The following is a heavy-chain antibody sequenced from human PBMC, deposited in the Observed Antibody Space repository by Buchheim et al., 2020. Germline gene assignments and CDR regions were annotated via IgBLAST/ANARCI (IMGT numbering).Heavy chain of an antibody. CDR1: GGSISSYY. Sequence: QVQLQESGPGLVKPSETLSLSCTVSGGSISSYYWSWIRQPPGKGLEWIGYIYDSGSINYNPSPQSRVTMSVDTSKNQFSLKLSSVTAADTAVYYCASELRYYDFWSGYQGDYFDYWGQGTL. V-gene: IGHV4-59*12. J-gene: IGHJ4*02. CDR2: IYDSGSI. CDR3: ASELRYYDFWSGYQGDYFDY. D-gene: IGHD3-3*01.